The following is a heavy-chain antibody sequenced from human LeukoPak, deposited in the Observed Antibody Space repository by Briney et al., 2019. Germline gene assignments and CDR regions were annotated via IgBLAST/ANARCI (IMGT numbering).Heavy chain of an antibody. CDR3: ARSIIIVPNTSYYYYYMDV. V-gene: IGHV1-3*01. CDR2: INGATGNT. CDR1: GYTFTSHA. J-gene: IGHJ6*02. Sequence: ASVKVSCKASGYTFTSHALHWVRQAPGEGLEWMAWINGATGNTEYSQKFQARVTITRDTSASTAYMELSSLRSEDMAVYYCARSIIIVPNTSYYYYYMDVWGQGTTVTVSS. D-gene: IGHD2/OR15-2a*01.